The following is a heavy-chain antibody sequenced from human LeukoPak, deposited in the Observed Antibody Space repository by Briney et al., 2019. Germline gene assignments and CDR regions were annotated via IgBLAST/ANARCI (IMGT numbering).Heavy chain of an antibody. D-gene: IGHD3-10*01. Sequence: GGSLRLSCAASGFTFSSHVMSWVRQAPGRGLEWVSSVSGSGNGTFYADSVQGRFTISRDNSRKELFLQMNSLTTGDTAAYYCAKSRATGTYPGRFDYWGRGILVSVSS. CDR3: AKSRATGTYPGRFDY. J-gene: IGHJ4*02. V-gene: IGHV3-23*01. CDR2: VSGSGNGT. CDR1: GFTFSSHV.